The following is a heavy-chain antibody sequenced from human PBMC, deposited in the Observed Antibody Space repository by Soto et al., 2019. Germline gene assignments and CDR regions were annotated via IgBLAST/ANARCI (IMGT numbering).Heavy chain of an antibody. CDR3: ARGGYCTKGGGYRWVAAAAFDA. Sequence: ASVKVSCTASGYTFTSYAMHWVRRAPGQRLEWMGWINAGNGNTKYSQKFQGRVTITRDTSASTAYMELSSLRSEDTAVYYCARGGYCTKGGGYRWVAAAAFDAWGQGTLVTFAS. D-gene: IGHD2-8*01. CDR1: GYTFTSYA. J-gene: IGHJ5*02. V-gene: IGHV1-3*01. CDR2: INAGNGNT.